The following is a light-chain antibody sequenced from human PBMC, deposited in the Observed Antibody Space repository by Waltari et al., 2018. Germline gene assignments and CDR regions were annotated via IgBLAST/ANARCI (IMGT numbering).Light chain of an antibody. CDR3: HQYNNWPRT. Sequence: ETVMTQSPTTLSVSPGDRATLSCRASQSVSSKLAWYQQKPGQAPRLLIYGASTRATGIPARFSGSGSGTEFTLTISSLQSEDFAVYYCHQYNNWPRTFGQGTKVEIK. J-gene: IGKJ1*01. CDR1: QSVSSK. CDR2: GAS. V-gene: IGKV3-15*01.